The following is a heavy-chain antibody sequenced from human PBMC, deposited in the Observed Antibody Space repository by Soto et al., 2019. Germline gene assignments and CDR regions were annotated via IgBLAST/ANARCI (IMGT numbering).Heavy chain of an antibody. Sequence: VQLVQSGAEMRKPGSSVGVSCKASGGTFSDFAFSWVRQAPGQGLEWMGGIVPRFGSTNYAQKFGGRVTIAADTSTITLYMEVSSLRFRDTSAYFGARVRIQLRMIKESSNRIAVWGQGTTITVPS. CDR2: IVPRFGST. CDR1: GGTFSDFA. V-gene: IGHV1-69*06. J-gene: IGHJ6*02. D-gene: IGHD5-18*01. CDR3: ARVRIQLRMIKESSNRIAV.